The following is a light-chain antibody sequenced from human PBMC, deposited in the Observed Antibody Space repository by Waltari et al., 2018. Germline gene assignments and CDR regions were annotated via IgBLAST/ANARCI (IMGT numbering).Light chain of an antibody. J-gene: IGLJ2*01. V-gene: IGLV2-11*01. CDR1: SSDVGGYNL. CDR3: CSYAGYYTLL. Sequence: QSALTQPRSVSGSPGQSVTISCTGTSSDVGGYNLVSWYQLHPGKVPKLMIYGVTKRPSGVPDRFSGSKSGNTASLTISGLQAEDEADYFGCSYAGYYTLLFGGGTKLTVL. CDR2: GVT.